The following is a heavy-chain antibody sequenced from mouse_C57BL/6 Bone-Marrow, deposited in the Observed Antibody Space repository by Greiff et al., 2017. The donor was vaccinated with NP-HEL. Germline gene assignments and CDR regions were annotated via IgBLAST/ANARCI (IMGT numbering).Heavy chain of an antibody. CDR2: IDPISGGT. Sequence: VQLQQPGADLVKPGASVKLSCKASGYTFTSYWMHWVKQRPGRGLEWIGRIDPISGGTKFNEKFKTKATLTVDKPSSTAYMQLSSLTSEDSAVYYCARYYYGSRGWYFDVWGTGTTVTVSS. D-gene: IGHD1-1*01. J-gene: IGHJ1*03. CDR3: ARYYYGSRGWYFDV. V-gene: IGHV1-72*01. CDR1: GYTFTSYW.